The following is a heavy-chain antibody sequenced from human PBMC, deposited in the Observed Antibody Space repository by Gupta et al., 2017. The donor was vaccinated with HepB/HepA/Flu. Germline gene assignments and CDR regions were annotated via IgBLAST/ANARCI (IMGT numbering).Heavy chain of an antibody. CDR1: GGSLRSSSYY. J-gene: IGHJ3*02. Sequence: QLQLQESGPGLVQPSETLSLTCTVPGGSLRSSSYYWGWIRAPPGKGLEWIGSIYYSGSTYYNPSLKSRVTISVDTSKNQFSLKLSSVTAADTAVYYCARQLGYSSGWTRDAFDIWGQGTMVTVSS. V-gene: IGHV4-39*01. CDR2: IYYSGST. D-gene: IGHD6-19*01. CDR3: ARQLGYSSGWTRDAFDI.